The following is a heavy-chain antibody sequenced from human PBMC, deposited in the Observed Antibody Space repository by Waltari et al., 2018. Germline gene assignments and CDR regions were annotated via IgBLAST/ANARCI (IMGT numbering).Heavy chain of an antibody. D-gene: IGHD6-19*01. CDR3: AKEVPGAGAFDI. CDR2: IHYDANNK. Sequence: QVQLVESGGGVVQPGESLRLSCVASGFTFSSYGMHWVRQAPGKGLEWVAFIHYDANNKYYADSVKGRFTISRDTSNLYLQMSSLRAEDTAVYFCAKEVPGAGAFDIWGQGTRVTVSS. J-gene: IGHJ3*02. V-gene: IGHV3-30*02. CDR1: GFTFSSYG.